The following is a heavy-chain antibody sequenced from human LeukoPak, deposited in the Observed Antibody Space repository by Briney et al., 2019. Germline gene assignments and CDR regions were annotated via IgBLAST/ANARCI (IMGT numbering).Heavy chain of an antibody. CDR1: GFTFKSHS. V-gene: IGHV3-48*01. Sequence: GALRLSCSGSGFTFKSHSMNLGRQAPGKGLGGGSYLWSYSSNIYYADSVKGRFTISRDNAKNSLYLQMNSLRAEDTAVYYCARRLGYSSSWYSNYYYYGMDVWGQGTTVTVSS. CDR3: ARRLGYSSSWYSNYYYYGMDV. D-gene: IGHD6-13*01. J-gene: IGHJ6*02. CDR2: LWSYSSNI.